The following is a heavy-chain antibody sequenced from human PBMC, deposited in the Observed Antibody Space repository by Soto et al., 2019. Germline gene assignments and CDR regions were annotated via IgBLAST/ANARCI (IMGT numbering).Heavy chain of an antibody. Sequence: QVQLAQSGPEVKKTGSSVRVSCKASGGSFSSHAISWVRQAPGQGLEWMGGIIPIFGTTHYAQHFQGRLPITADESSTTAYLELTSLRSADTAGFDCARVWGYSSGRSDSSFDSWGQGPLVTVSS. J-gene: IGHJ4*02. D-gene: IGHD2-15*01. CDR2: IIPIFGTT. CDR1: GGSFSSHA. CDR3: ARVWGYSSGRSDSSFDS. V-gene: IGHV1-69*01.